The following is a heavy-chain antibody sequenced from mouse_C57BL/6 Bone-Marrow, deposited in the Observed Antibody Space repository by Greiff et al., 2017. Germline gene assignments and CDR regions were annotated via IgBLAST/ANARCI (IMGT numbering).Heavy chain of an antibody. Sequence: VQLQQSGAELVRPGTSVKVSCKASGYAFTNYLIEWVKQRPGQGLEWIGVINPGSGGTNYNEKFKGKATLTADKSSSTAYMQLSSLTSEDSAVYFCARYGWAEYAMDYWGQGTSVTVSS. V-gene: IGHV1-54*01. D-gene: IGHD1-2*01. CDR1: GYAFTNYL. CDR3: ARYGWAEYAMDY. CDR2: INPGSGGT. J-gene: IGHJ4*01.